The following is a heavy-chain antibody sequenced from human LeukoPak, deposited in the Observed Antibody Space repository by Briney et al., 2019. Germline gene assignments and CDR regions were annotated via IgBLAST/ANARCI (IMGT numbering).Heavy chain of an antibody. V-gene: IGHV1-2*02. CDR3: ARAIITMKASDAFDI. J-gene: IGHJ3*02. CDR1: GYTFSDYY. Sequence: GASVKVSCKPSGYTFSDYYMHWVRQAPGQGLEWMGWINPKSGGTNYAQKFQGRVTMTRDTSISTAYIDLNRLRSDDTAVYYCARAIITMKASDAFDIWGQGTMVTVSS. CDR2: INPKSGGT. D-gene: IGHD3-22*01.